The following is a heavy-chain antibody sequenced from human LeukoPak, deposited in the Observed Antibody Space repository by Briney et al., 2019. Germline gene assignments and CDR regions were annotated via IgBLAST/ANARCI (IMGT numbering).Heavy chain of an antibody. V-gene: IGHV5-51*01. Sequence: GESLKISCKGSGYIFTNYWIGWVRQVPGKGLGGMGIIYPGDSDTRYSPSFQGQVTISADKSISTAYLQWSSLKASDTAIYYCAKRVGGCIDYWGQGTLVSVSS. D-gene: IGHD6-19*01. CDR3: AKRVGGCIDY. J-gene: IGHJ4*02. CDR2: IYPGDSDT. CDR1: GYIFTNYW.